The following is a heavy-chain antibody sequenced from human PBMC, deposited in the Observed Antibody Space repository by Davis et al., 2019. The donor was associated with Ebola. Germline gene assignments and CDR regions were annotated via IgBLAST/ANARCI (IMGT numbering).Heavy chain of an antibody. CDR1: GFTFSSYW. V-gene: IGHV3-7*01. D-gene: IGHD2-15*01. CDR3: ARDREVVVAATYFDY. J-gene: IGHJ4*02. Sequence: PGGSLRLSCAASGFTFSSYWMSWVRQAPGKGLEWVANIKQDGRDKYYVHSVKGRFTISRDNAKNSLYLQMNNLRAEDTAVYYCARDREVVVAATYFDYWGQGTLVTVSS. CDR2: IKQDGRDK.